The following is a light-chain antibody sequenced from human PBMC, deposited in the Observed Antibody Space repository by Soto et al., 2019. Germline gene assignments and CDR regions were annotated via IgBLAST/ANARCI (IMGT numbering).Light chain of an antibody. J-gene: IGKJ1*01. CDR1: QSVSSSY. Sequence: EIVLTQSPGTLSLSPGERATLSCRASQSVSSSYLAWYQQKPGQAPRLLIYDASSRDTGIPDRFSGSGSGTDLALPISRLEPEDFAVYYCQPYGSSPGTFGQGTKVEVK. V-gene: IGKV3-20*01. CDR3: QPYGSSPGT. CDR2: DAS.